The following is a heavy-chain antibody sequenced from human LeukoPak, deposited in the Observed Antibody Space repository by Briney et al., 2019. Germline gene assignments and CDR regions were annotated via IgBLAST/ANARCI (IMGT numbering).Heavy chain of an antibody. D-gene: IGHD5-18*01. V-gene: IGHV6-1*01. J-gene: IGHJ4*02. CDR2: TYYRSKWYN. CDR3: ARGYGYYFDY. Sequence: SPTLSLTCAISGAFVSSNSAAWNWIRQSPSRGLEWLGRTYYRSKWYNDYAVSVRSRITINPDTSENHFSLQLNSVTPEDTAVYYCARGYGYYFDYWGQGTLVTVSS. CDR1: GAFVSSNSAA.